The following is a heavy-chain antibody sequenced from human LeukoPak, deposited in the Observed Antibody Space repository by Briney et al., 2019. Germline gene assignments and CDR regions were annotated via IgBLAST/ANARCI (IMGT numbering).Heavy chain of an antibody. V-gene: IGHV4-59*01. CDR3: ARSLGIAAAGTFDY. J-gene: IGHJ4*02. CDR2: IYYSGST. CDR1: GGSISSYY. Sequence: SETLSLTCTVSGGSISSYYWSWIRQPPGKGLEWIGYIYYSGSTNYNPSLKSRVTISVDTSKNQFSLKLSSVTAADAAVYYCARSLGIAAAGTFDYWGQGTLVTVSS. D-gene: IGHD6-13*01.